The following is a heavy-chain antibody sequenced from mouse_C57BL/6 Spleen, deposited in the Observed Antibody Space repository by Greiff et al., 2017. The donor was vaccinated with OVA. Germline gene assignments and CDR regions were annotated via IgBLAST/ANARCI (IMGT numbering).Heavy chain of an antibody. CDR1: GYTFTSYW. J-gene: IGHJ3*01. CDR2: INPSNGGT. CDR3: ARAAPWFAY. V-gene: IGHV1-53*01. Sequence: QVQLQQPGTELVKPGASVKLSKASGYTFTSYWMHWVKQRPGQGLEWIGNINPSNGGTNYNEKFKSKATLTVDKSSSTAYMQLSSLTSEDSAVYYCARAAPWFAYWGQGTLVTVSA.